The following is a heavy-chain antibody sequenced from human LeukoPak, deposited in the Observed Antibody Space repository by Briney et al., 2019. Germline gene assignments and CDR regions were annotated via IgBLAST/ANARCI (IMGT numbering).Heavy chain of an antibody. Sequence: PGGSLRLSCAASGFTFSSYATSCVRQAPGKGLEWVSAISGSGGSTYYADSVKGRFTISRDNSKNTLYLQMNSLRAEDTAVYYCAKDVSAAAVCRYWGQGTLVTVSS. CDR3: AKDVSAAAVCRY. J-gene: IGHJ4*02. D-gene: IGHD6-13*01. CDR2: ISGSGGST. V-gene: IGHV3-23*01. CDR1: GFTFSSYA.